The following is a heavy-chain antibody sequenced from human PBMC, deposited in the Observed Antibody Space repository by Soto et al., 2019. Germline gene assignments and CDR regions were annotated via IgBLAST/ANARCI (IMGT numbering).Heavy chain of an antibody. V-gene: IGHV1-2*04. CDR1: GYTFTGYY. CDR2: INPNSGGT. J-gene: IGHJ6*02. D-gene: IGHD3-3*01. Sequence: GASVKVSCKASGYTFTGYYMHWVRQAPGQGLEWMGWINPNSGGTNYAQKFQGWVTMTRDTSISTAYMELSRLRSDDTAVYYCARDSPSGHPTIFGVVTGHVGPEYGMDVWGQGTTVTVSS. CDR3: ARDSPSGHPTIFGVVTGHVGPEYGMDV.